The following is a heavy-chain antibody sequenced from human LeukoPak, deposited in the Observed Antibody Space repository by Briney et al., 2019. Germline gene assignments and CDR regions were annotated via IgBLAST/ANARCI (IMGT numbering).Heavy chain of an antibody. V-gene: IGHV3-74*01. CDR1: GFTISNYW. CDR3: ARDWSFDY. D-gene: IGHD2-8*02. Sequence: PGGSLRLSCAASGFTISNYWMHWVRQAPGKGLVWVSRSKSDGSSISYADSVKGRFTISRDIAKNTLYLQMNSLRDEDTGVYYCARDWSFDYWGQGTLVTVSS. J-gene: IGHJ4*02. CDR2: SKSDGSSI.